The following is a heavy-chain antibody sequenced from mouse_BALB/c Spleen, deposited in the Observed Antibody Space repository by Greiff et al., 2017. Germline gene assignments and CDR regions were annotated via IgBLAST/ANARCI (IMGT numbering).Heavy chain of an antibody. J-gene: IGHJ2*01. D-gene: IGHD1-1*01. CDR3: ARGLWPLMKTYGSSYGFDY. V-gene: IGHV3-2*02. CDR2: ISYSGST. Sequence: EVQRVESGPGLVKPSQSLSLTCTVTGYSITSDYAWNWIRQFPGNKLEWMGYISYSGSTSYNPSLKSRISITRDTSKNQFFLQLNSVTTEDTATYYCARGLWPLMKTYGSSYGFDYWGQGTTRTVSS. CDR1: GYSITSDYA.